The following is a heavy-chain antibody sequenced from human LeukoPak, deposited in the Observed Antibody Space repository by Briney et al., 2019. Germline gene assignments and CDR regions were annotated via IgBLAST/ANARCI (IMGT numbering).Heavy chain of an antibody. CDR2: ISSSSSYI. CDR3: ARDPTGDRLFDY. Sequence: GGSLRLSCAASGFTFSSYSMNCVRQAPGKGLEWVSSISSSSSYIYYADSVKGRFTISRDNAKNSLYLQMNSLRAEDTAVYYCARDPTGDRLFDYWGQGTLVTVSS. D-gene: IGHD1-26*01. J-gene: IGHJ4*02. V-gene: IGHV3-21*01. CDR1: GFTFSSYS.